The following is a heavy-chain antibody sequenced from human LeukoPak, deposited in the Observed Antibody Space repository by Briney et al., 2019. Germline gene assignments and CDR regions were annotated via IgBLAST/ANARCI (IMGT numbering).Heavy chain of an antibody. CDR3: ARAQDIVVVVAATPGGY. D-gene: IGHD2-15*01. Sequence: PGRSLRLSCAASGFTFSSYAMHWVRQAPGKGLEWVAVISYDGSNNYYADSVKGRFTISRDNSKNTLYLQMNSLRAEDTAVYYCARAQDIVVVVAATPGGYWGQGTLVTVSS. CDR1: GFTFSSYA. V-gene: IGHV3-30-3*01. CDR2: ISYDGSNN. J-gene: IGHJ4*02.